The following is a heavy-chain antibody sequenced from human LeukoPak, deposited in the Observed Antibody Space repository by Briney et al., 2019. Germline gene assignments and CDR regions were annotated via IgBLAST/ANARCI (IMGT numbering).Heavy chain of an antibody. Sequence: GRCLRLSCAASGLTFSSYCMKWVSHAPGRGLEWVSYISRSSSTIYYADSVEGRFTISRDNAKNSLYLQMNSLRAEDTAVYYCAREDGDPNWFGPWGQGTLVTVSS. CDR2: ISRSSSTI. V-gene: IGHV3-48*04. CDR1: GLTFSSYC. D-gene: IGHD4-17*01. CDR3: AREDGDPNWFGP. J-gene: IGHJ5*02.